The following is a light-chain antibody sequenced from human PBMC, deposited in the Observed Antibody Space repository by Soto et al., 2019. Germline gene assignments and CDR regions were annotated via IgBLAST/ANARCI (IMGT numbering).Light chain of an antibody. CDR2: RNN. J-gene: IGLJ2*01. CDR1: SSNIGSNY. CDR3: AAWDDSLRGV. V-gene: IGLV1-47*01. Sequence: QSVLTQPPSASGTPGQRVTISCSGSSSNIGSNYVYWYQQLPGTAPKLLIYRNNQRPSGVPDRFSGSKSGTSASLAIGGLRSEDEADYYCAAWDDSLRGVFGGGTKLTVL.